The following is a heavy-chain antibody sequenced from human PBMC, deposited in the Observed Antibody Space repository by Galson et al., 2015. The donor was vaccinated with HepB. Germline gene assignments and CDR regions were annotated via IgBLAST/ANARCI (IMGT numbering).Heavy chain of an antibody. D-gene: IGHD2-2*01. Sequence: SVKVSCKASGYTFTGYYMHWVRQAPGQGLEWMGRINPNSGGTNYAQKFQGRVTMTRDTSISTAYMELSRLRSDDTAVYYCARDLRLVAYCSSTSCHALGYWGQGTLVTVSS. CDR1: GYTFTGYY. J-gene: IGHJ4*02. CDR3: ARDLRLVAYCSSTSCHALGY. V-gene: IGHV1-2*06. CDR2: INPNSGGT.